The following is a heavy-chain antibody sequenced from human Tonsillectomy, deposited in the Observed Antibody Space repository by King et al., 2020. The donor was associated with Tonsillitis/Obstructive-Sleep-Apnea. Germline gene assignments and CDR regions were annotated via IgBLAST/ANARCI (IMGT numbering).Heavy chain of an antibody. V-gene: IGHV4-34*01. J-gene: IGHJ4*02. CDR1: GGSFSGYS. CDR3: ARGELVSGFDY. CDR2: INHSGST. Sequence: VQLQQWGAGLLKPSETLSLTCAVYGGSFSGYSWSWIRQPPGKGLEWIGEINHSGSTSYNPSLKSRVTISVDTSKNQVSLKLSSVTAADTAVYYCARGELVSGFDYWGQGTLVTVSS. D-gene: IGHD3-10*01.